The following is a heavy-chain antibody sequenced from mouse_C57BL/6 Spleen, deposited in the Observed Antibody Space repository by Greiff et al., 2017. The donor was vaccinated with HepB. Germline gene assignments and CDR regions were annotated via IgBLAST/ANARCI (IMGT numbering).Heavy chain of an antibody. CDR2: IWSGGST. D-gene: IGHD2-3*01. Sequence: QVQLKESGPGLVQPSQSLSITCTVSGFSLTSYGVHWVRQSPGKGLEWLGVIWSGGSTDYNAAFISRLSISKDNSKSQVFFKMNSLQADDTAIYYCARNRVYDGLPGAMDYWGQGTSVTVSS. J-gene: IGHJ4*01. CDR1: GFSLTSYG. V-gene: IGHV2-2*01. CDR3: ARNRVYDGLPGAMDY.